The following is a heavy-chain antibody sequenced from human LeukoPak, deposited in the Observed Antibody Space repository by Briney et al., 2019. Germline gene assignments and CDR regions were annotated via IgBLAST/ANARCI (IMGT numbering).Heavy chain of an antibody. CDR1: GLTFSSYG. J-gene: IGHJ4*02. V-gene: IGHV3-23*01. Sequence: GGSLRLSCAASGLTFSSYGMSWVRQAPGKGLEWVSAISGSGGSTYYADSVKGRFTISRDNSENTLFLQMNSLRAEDTAVYYCAISPRTTIRLWGRGILVTVSS. CDR3: AISPRTTIRL. D-gene: IGHD5-12*01. CDR2: ISGSGGST.